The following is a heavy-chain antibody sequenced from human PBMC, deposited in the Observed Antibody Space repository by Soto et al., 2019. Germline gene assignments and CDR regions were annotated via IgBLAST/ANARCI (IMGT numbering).Heavy chain of an antibody. CDR2: IWYDGSAT. Sequence: QVQLVQSGGGVVQPGKSLRLSCGASGFTFSLYGMHWVRQAPGKGLEWVSFIWYDGSATYYGDSVKGRFTISKDDSTNTLYQQMNSLRAEDTAVYYCARDIAVRRIDEWGQGTLVTVAS. J-gene: IGHJ4*01. V-gene: IGHV3-33*01. CDR1: GFTFSLYG. CDR3: ARDIAVRRIDE. D-gene: IGHD6-6*01.